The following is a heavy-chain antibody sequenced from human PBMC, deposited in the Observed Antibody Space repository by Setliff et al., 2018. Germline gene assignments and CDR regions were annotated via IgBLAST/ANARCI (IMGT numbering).Heavy chain of an antibody. Sequence: ASETLSLTCSVSGDSIGRGGYCWSWIRQQPGKGLEWIASIYYSGSTYYNPSLKSRLRVSMDSSKNQFYLDLSSVAAADTAVYYCARDRRGGYGAINWFDPWGQGTLVTVSS. CDR3: ARDRRGGYGAINWFDP. CDR2: IYYSGST. CDR1: GDSIGRGGYC. J-gene: IGHJ5*02. D-gene: IGHD3-16*01. V-gene: IGHV4-31*03.